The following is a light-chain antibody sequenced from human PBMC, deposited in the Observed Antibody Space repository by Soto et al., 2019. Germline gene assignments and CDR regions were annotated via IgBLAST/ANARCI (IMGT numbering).Light chain of an antibody. CDR3: QYFYRSNSVL. J-gene: IGLJ2*01. V-gene: IGLV6-57*04. CDR2: EDD. CDR1: SGSIASNY. Sequence: NFMLTQPHSVSESPGKTVTISCTHTSGSIASNYVQWYQQRPGSAPTTVIYEDDQRPSGVPDRFSGSIDASSDSASLNISVLKTEDEAVYYCQYFYRSNSVLFGGGTNLTVL.